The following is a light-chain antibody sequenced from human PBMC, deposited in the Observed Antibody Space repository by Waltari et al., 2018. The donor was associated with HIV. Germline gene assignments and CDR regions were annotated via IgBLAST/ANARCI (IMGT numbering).Light chain of an antibody. CDR1: QGIRDD. Sequence: DIQMTQSPSSLSASVGDRVTITCRASQGIRDDLAWYHQKPGKAPKRLIYTASTLQSGVPSRFSGSGSGTEFTLTISSLQPEDFATYYCLQYNNYPFTFGPGTKV. CDR2: TAS. J-gene: IGKJ3*01. V-gene: IGKV1-17*01. CDR3: LQYNNYPFT.